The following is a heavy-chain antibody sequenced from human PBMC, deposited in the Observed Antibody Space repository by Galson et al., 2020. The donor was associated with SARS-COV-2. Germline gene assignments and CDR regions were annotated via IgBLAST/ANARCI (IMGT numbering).Heavy chain of an antibody. J-gene: IGHJ5*01. CDR1: GGSIESYY. CDR2: IYHRGTT. V-gene: IGHV4-59*01. CDR3: ARLYCSSTSCYRGIYWFDS. Sequence: SETLSLTCTVSGGSIESYYWSWLRQAPGKGLEWIGYIYHRGTTKYYPSLKSRATISVDTSNKQFSLQVSSVTAADTAIYYCARLYCSSTSCYRGIYWFDSWGQGTQVTVSS. D-gene: IGHD2-2*01.